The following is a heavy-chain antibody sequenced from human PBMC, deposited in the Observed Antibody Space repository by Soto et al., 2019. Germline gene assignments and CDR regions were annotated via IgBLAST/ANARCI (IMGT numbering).Heavy chain of an antibody. Sequence: SETLSLTCAVSGASIGSGNWWSWARQPPGKGLEWIAEIFHDGNTNYNPSLKSRVTISVDKSQNQFSLNVNSVTAADTAVYYCARHEGWTGPDQWGQGTLVTVSS. CDR3: ARHEGWTGPDQ. V-gene: IGHV4-4*02. J-gene: IGHJ5*02. CDR2: IFHDGNT. CDR1: GASIGSGNW. D-gene: IGHD2-8*02.